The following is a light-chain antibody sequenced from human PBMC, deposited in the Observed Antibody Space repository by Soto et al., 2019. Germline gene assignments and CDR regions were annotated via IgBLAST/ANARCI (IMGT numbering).Light chain of an antibody. Sequence: EIVLTQSPATLSLSPGERATLSCRASQSVSSYLAWYQQKPGQAPRLLIYDASNRATGSPARFSGSGSGTDFTLTISSQEPEDFAVYYCQQRSNWITFGPGTKVDIK. J-gene: IGKJ3*01. CDR3: QQRSNWIT. CDR1: QSVSSY. V-gene: IGKV3-11*01. CDR2: DAS.